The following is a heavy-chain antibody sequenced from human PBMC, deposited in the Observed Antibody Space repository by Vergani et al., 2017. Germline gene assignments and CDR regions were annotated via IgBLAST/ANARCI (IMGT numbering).Heavy chain of an antibody. V-gene: IGHV7-4-1*01. D-gene: IGHD6-19*01. J-gene: IGHJ4*02. CDR2: INPTTGNP. CDR3: ARAKRGRLAVGATDS. CDR1: GDSFNNYA. Sequence: QEQLVQSGSELKKPGASVKVSCKASGDSFNNYAIHWVRQAPGQGLEWMGWINPTTGNPTYARAFTGRFVFSLDTSISTAYLHIGSLKAEDTAVYFCARAKRGRLAVGATDSWGQGTLLTVSS.